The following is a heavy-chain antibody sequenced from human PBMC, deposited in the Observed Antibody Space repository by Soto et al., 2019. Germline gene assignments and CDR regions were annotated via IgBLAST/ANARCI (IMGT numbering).Heavy chain of an antibody. V-gene: IGHV1-69*02. CDR1: GGTFSSYT. Sequence: QVQLVQSGAEVKKPGSSVKVSCKASGGTFSSYTISWVRQSPGQGLEWMGRIIPILGIANYAQKFQGRVTITADKSTSTAYMELSSLRAEDTAVYYCASFAVAGYFDYWGQGTLVTVSS. D-gene: IGHD6-19*01. J-gene: IGHJ4*02. CDR2: IIPILGIA. CDR3: ASFAVAGYFDY.